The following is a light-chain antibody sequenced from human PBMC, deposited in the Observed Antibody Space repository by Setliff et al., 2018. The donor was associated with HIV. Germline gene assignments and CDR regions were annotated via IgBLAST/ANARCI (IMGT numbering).Light chain of an antibody. CDR1: SGAVTSGHF. Sequence: QAVVTQEPSLTVSPGGTVTLTCASDSGAVTSGHFPYWFQQKPGQAPRTLIYDAGTKLSSTPARFSGSLLGGKAALTLSGAQPEDEADYYCLLFYSGVRVFGGGTKGTVL. CDR2: DAG. V-gene: IGLV7-46*01. J-gene: IGLJ2*01. CDR3: LLFYSGVRV.